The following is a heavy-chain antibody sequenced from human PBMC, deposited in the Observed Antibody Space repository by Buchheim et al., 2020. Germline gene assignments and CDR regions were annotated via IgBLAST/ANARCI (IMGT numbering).Heavy chain of an antibody. CDR2: IKQDGSEK. Sequence: EVQLVESGGGLVQPGGSLRLSCAASGFTFSSYWMSWVRQAPGKGLEWVANIKQDGSEKYYVDSVKGRFTISRDNAKSSLYLQMNSLRAEDTAVYYCANDFWSGYYDGAYYFDYWGQGTL. CDR1: GFTFSSYW. J-gene: IGHJ4*02. V-gene: IGHV3-7*01. CDR3: ANDFWSGYYDGAYYFDY. D-gene: IGHD3-3*01.